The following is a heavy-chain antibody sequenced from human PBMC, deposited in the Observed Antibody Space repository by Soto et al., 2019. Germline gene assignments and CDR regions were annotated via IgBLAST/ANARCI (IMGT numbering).Heavy chain of an antibody. CDR1: AFTFNGDW. D-gene: IGHD3-22*01. J-gene: IGHJ6*02. CDR2: IKQDGSEK. CDR3: ARDPIFDYYDSSGLLTHYYYYGMDV. V-gene: IGHV3-7*01. Sequence: GGSLRLSCAASAFTFNGDWMSWVRPAPGKWLGWVANIKQDGSEKYYVDSVKGRFTISRDNAKNSLYLQMNSLRAEDTAVYYCARDPIFDYYDSSGLLTHYYYYGMDVWGQGTTVTVSS.